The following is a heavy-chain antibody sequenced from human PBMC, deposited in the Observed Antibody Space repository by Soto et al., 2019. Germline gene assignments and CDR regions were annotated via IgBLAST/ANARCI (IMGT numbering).Heavy chain of an antibody. Sequence: QLQLQESGSGLVKPSQTLSLTCAVSGGSISSGGYSWSWIRQPPGKGLEWIGYIYHSGSTYYNPSLKSRGTRSGDRSKNQYSLKLSSVTAADTAVYYWAAGGGLPRYYWGQGTLVTVSS. J-gene: IGHJ4*02. CDR2: IYHSGST. V-gene: IGHV4-30-2*01. CDR1: GGSISSGGYS. D-gene: IGHD5-12*01. CDR3: AAGGGLPRYY.